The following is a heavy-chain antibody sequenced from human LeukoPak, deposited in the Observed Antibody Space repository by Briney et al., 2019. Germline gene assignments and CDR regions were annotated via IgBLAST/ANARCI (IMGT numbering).Heavy chain of an antibody. CDR1: GGSISSYY. J-gene: IGHJ4*02. V-gene: IGHV4-59*01. CDR3: ARARGSGRTRFDY. D-gene: IGHD3-10*01. CDR2: IYYSGST. Sequence: KSSETLSLTCTVSGGSISSYYWSWIRQPPGKGLEWIGYIYYSGSTNYNPSLKSRVTISVDTSKNQFSLKLSSVTAADTAVHYCARARGSGRTRFDYWGQGTLVTVSS.